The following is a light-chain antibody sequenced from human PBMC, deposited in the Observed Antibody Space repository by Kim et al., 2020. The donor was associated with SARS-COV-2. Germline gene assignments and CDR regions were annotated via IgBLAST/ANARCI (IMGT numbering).Light chain of an antibody. CDR1: QSISSW. Sequence: DIRMTQSPSTLSASVGDRVTITCRASQSISSWLAWYQQKPGKAPKLLIYKASSLESGVPSRFSGSGSGTEFTLTISSLQPDDFATYYCQQYNSAYTFGQGTKLEI. V-gene: IGKV1-5*03. CDR3: QQYNSAYT. CDR2: KAS. J-gene: IGKJ2*01.